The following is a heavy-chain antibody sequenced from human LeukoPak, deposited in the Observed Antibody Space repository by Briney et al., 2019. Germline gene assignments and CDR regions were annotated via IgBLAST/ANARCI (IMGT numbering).Heavy chain of an antibody. CDR1: NFSFSNYE. CDR3: AREEKYSGSEFYYYYMDV. J-gene: IGHJ6*03. D-gene: IGHD5-12*01. Sequence: PGGSLRLSCAASNFSFSNYEMNWVRQAPGKGPEWIAYIDNAGGDIYYADSVKGRFTISRDNAKNSLYLQMNSLRVEDTAVYYCAREEKYSGSEFYYYYMDVWGKGTTVTVSS. V-gene: IGHV3-48*03. CDR2: IDNAGGDI.